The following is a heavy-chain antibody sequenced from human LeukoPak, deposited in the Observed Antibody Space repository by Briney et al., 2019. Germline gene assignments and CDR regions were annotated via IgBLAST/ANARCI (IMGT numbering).Heavy chain of an antibody. Sequence: ASVKASCKASGYTLTSHEMHWVRPAPGQGIEWMGIINPRGGSTSHAMTVQGRITMTSDTSTSTVYMEFSSLRSEDTALYYCARVRYSSSATSGVARSDYYYYYGMDVWGQGTTVTVSS. CDR2: INPRGGST. J-gene: IGHJ6*02. D-gene: IGHD6-6*01. V-gene: IGHV1-46*01. CDR1: GYTLTSHE. CDR3: ARVRYSSSATSGVARSDYYYYYGMDV.